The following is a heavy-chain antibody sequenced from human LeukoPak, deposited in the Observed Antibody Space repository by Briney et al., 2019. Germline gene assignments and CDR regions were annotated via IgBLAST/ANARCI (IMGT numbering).Heavy chain of an antibody. CDR1: GFTFSSHW. D-gene: IGHD3-10*01. V-gene: IGHV3-7*01. Sequence: GGSLRLSCAASGFTFSSHWMSWVRQAPGKGLEWVAYIKQDASDKYYVDSMKGRFTISRDNAKNSLYLQMNSLRAEDTAVYYCARVEGSAGDYWGQGTLVTVSS. CDR2: IKQDASDK. J-gene: IGHJ4*02. CDR3: ARVEGSAGDY.